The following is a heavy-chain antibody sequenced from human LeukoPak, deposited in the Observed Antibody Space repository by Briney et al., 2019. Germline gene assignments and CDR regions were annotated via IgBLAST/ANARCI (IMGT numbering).Heavy chain of an antibody. J-gene: IGHJ4*02. CDR2: IFISGST. CDR3: ARALWFGEFQI. Sequence: SETLSLTCTVSGYSISSGYYWSWIRQPAGKGLEWIGRIFISGSTNYNPSLKSRVTMSIDTSKNQFSLKLSSVTAADTAVYYCARALWFGEFQIWGQGTLVTVSS. CDR1: GYSISSGYY. D-gene: IGHD3-10*01. V-gene: IGHV4-4*07.